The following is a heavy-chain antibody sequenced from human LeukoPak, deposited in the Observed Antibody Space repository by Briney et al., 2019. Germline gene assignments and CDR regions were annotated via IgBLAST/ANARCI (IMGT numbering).Heavy chain of an antibody. CDR3: AKWRGIVVVPAAMTFFDY. D-gene: IGHD2-2*01. CDR2: ISGSGGST. Sequence: GGSLRLSCAASGFTFSSYAMSWVRQAPGKGLEWVSAISGSGGSTHYADSVKGRFTISRDNSKNTLYLQMNSLRAEDTAVYYCAKWRGIVVVPAAMTFFDYWGQGTLVTVSS. CDR1: GFTFSSYA. V-gene: IGHV3-23*01. J-gene: IGHJ4*02.